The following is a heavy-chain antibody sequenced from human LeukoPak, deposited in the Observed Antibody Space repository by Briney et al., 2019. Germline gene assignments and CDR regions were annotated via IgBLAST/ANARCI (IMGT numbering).Heavy chain of an antibody. Sequence: GGSLRLSCAGSGFTFRSYDMHWVRQAPGKGLEWVAVVWYDESNKYYVGSVKGRFTISRDSSKNTLYLQMNSLRVEDTALYYCAREDSSGAFDIWGQGTMVTVSS. J-gene: IGHJ3*02. CDR2: VWYDESNK. V-gene: IGHV3-33*01. D-gene: IGHD3-22*01. CDR1: GFTFRSYD. CDR3: AREDSSGAFDI.